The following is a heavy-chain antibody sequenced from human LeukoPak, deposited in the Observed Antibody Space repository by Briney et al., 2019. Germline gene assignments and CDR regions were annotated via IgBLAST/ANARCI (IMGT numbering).Heavy chain of an antibody. J-gene: IGHJ4*02. CDR2: IHYSGRI. D-gene: IGHD5-24*01. CDR1: GGSFSCYY. CDR3: SRGTDAYKCGNS. V-gene: IGHV4-34*01. Sequence: KPSETLALTCAVYGGSFSCYYWTWIRQPPRKGLELIGEIHYSGRINYNPSLKSRVTISADTPNNHFSLKMNSVTAADTAVYYCSRGTDAYKCGNSWGQGTLVTVS.